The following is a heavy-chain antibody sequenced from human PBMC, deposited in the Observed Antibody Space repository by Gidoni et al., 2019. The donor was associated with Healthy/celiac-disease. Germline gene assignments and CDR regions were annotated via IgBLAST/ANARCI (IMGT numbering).Heavy chain of an antibody. Sequence: EVQLVESGGGLVKPGGSLRLSCAASGFTFRSYSMNWVRQAPGKGLEWVSAISSSSSYIYYADSVKGRFTISRDNAKNSLYLQMNSLRAEDTAVYYCARDQKDYSNYGRYYYYGMDVWGQGTTVTVSS. CDR1: GFTFRSYS. D-gene: IGHD4-4*01. CDR3: ARDQKDYSNYGRYYYYGMDV. J-gene: IGHJ6*02. CDR2: ISSSSSYI. V-gene: IGHV3-21*01.